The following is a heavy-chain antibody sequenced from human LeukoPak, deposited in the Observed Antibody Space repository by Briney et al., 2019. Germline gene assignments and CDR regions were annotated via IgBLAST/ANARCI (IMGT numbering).Heavy chain of an antibody. CDR2: IYYSGST. V-gene: IGHV4-39*07. CDR3: ARSPSGYDYFSDY. Sequence: SETLSLTCTVSGGSISSSRYYWGWIRQPPGKGREGFGSIYYSGSTYYNPSLKSRVTISVDTSKNQFSLKLSSVTAADTAVYYCARSPSGYDYFSDYWGQGTLVTVSS. J-gene: IGHJ4*02. CDR1: GGSISSSRYY. D-gene: IGHD5-12*01.